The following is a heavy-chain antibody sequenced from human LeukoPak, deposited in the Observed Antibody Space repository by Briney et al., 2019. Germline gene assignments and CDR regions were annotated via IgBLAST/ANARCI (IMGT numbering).Heavy chain of an antibody. Sequence: PSETLSLTCAVSGYSISSGYYWGWIRQPPGKGLEWIGSIYHSGSTYYNPSLKSRVTISVDTSKNQFSLKLSSVTAADTAVYYCARAGITIFGVVTLGAFDIWGQGTMVTVSS. D-gene: IGHD3-3*01. CDR2: IYHSGST. J-gene: IGHJ3*02. CDR1: GYSISSGYY. V-gene: IGHV4-38-2*01. CDR3: ARAGITIFGVVTLGAFDI.